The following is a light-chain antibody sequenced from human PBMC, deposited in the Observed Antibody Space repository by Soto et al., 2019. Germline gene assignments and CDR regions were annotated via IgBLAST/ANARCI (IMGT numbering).Light chain of an antibody. J-gene: IGKJ1*01. CDR3: QQYGSSPGT. Sequence: EIVLTQSPGTLSLSPGERATLSCRASQSVCDSHLAWYQQKPGQAPSLLSYETSSRATGIPDRFRGSGSGTEFALTITRVEPEDVAMYFCQQYGSSPGTFGQGTKVEI. V-gene: IGKV3-20*01. CDR1: QSVCDSH. CDR2: ETS.